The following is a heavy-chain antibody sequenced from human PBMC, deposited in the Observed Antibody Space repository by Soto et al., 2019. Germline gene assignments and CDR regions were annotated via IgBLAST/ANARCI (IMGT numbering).Heavy chain of an antibody. D-gene: IGHD3-10*01. CDR1: GFTFSSYS. J-gene: IGHJ4*02. Sequence: GSLRLSCAASGFTFSSYSMNWVRQAPGKGLEWVSSISSSSYIYYADSVKGRFTISRDNAKNSLYLQMNSLRAEDTAVYYCARDPAMVRGVPPYFDYWGQGTLVTVSS. V-gene: IGHV3-21*01. CDR3: ARDPAMVRGVPPYFDY. CDR2: ISSSSYI.